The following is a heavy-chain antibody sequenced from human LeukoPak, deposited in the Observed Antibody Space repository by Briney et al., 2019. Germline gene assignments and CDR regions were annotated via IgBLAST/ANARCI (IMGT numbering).Heavy chain of an antibody. V-gene: IGHV4-39*01. J-gene: IGHJ4*02. Sequence: PSETLSLTCTVSGGSISSRSYFWGWIRQPPGKGLEWIGYVYYSGSTYYNPSLKSRVTISVDTSKNQFSLKLSSVTAADTAVYYCTSGLLGMILIDFDYWGQGTLVTVSS. D-gene: IGHD3-3*01. CDR1: GGSISSRSYF. CDR3: TSGLLGMILIDFDY. CDR2: VYYSGST.